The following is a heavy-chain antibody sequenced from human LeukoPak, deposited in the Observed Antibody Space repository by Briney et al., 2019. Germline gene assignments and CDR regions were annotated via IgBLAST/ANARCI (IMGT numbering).Heavy chain of an antibody. CDR1: GGSFSGYY. CDR2: INHSGST. V-gene: IGHV4-34*01. J-gene: IGHJ6*03. Sequence: RSSETLSLTCAVYGGSFSGYYWSWIRQPPGKGLEWIGEINHSGSTYYNPSLKNRVTISVDTSKNQFSLKLSSVTAADTAVYYCARLHYGGNYGYYYYYMDAWGKGTTVTISS. D-gene: IGHD4-23*01. CDR3: ARLHYGGNYGYYYYYMDA.